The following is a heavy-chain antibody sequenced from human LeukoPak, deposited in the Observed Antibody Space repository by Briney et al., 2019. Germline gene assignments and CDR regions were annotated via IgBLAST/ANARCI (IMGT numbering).Heavy chain of an antibody. CDR3: AKLGSGSYPYYYYYGMDV. CDR2: ISGSGGST. D-gene: IGHD1-26*01. Sequence: GGSLRLSCAASGLTFSSYAMSWVRQAPGKGLEWVSAISGSGGSTYYADSVKGRFTISRDNSKNTLYLQMNSLRAEDTAVYYCAKLGSGSYPYYYYYGMDVWGQGTTVTVSS. V-gene: IGHV3-23*01. J-gene: IGHJ6*02. CDR1: GLTFSSYA.